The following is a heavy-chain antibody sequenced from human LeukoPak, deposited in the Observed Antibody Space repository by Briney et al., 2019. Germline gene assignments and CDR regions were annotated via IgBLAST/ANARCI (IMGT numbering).Heavy chain of an antibody. Sequence: GGSLRLSCAASGFTLTNYWMSWVRQAPGKGLEWVANIKQDGSEKYYVDSVKGRFTISRDNAKNSMYLQMNSLRAEDTAVYYCARDRIKSGSYYFDYWGQGTLVTVSS. CDR3: ARDRIKSGSYYFDY. J-gene: IGHJ4*02. CDR2: IKQDGSEK. D-gene: IGHD1-26*01. V-gene: IGHV3-7*01. CDR1: GFTLTNYW.